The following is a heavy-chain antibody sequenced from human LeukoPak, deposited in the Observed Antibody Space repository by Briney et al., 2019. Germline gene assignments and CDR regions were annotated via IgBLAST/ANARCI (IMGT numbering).Heavy chain of an antibody. V-gene: IGHV3-30*04. Sequence: PGGSLRLSCAASGFTFSSYSMHWVRQAPGKGLEWVAMISFDASNKYYAAPVKGRFTISRDNSENTLYLQLNSLRADDTAVYYCARNPYGDYPFDYWGQGTLVAVSS. CDR1: GFTFSSYS. D-gene: IGHD4-17*01. CDR2: ISFDASNK. CDR3: ARNPYGDYPFDY. J-gene: IGHJ4*02.